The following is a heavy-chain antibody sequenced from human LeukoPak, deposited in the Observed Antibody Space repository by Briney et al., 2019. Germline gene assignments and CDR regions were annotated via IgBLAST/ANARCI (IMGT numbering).Heavy chain of an antibody. D-gene: IGHD1-26*01. CDR1: GFTFSSFE. J-gene: IGHJ4*02. CDR3: ARSSGSYYQYFAY. Sequence: PGGSLTLSCAASGFTFSSFEVNGVRQAPGKGLEWVLYISSSGSTIYYADSVKGRFTISRDNAKNSLYLQMNSLRAEDTAVYYCARSSGSYYQYFAYWGEGTLVTVSS. CDR2: ISSSGSTI. V-gene: IGHV3-48*03.